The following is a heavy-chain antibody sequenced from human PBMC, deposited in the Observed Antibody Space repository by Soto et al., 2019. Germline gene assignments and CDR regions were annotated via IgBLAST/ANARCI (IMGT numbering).Heavy chain of an antibody. Sequence: EVQLVQSGAEVKKPGESLRISCKGSGYSFTSYWISWVRQMPGKGLEWMGRIDPSDSYTNYSPSFQGHVTISADKAITTAYLQWSSLKASDTAMYYCARLVDAALVNGNYFDYWGQGTLVTVS. CDR3: ARLVDAALVNGNYFDY. J-gene: IGHJ4*02. CDR1: GYSFTSYW. CDR2: IDPSDSYT. D-gene: IGHD5-18*01. V-gene: IGHV5-10-1*01.